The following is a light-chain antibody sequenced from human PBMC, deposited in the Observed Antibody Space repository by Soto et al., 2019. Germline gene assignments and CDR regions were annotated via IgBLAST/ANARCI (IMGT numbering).Light chain of an antibody. CDR3: QQSYSTPQT. CDR1: QTISSS. J-gene: IGKJ2*01. Sequence: DIQMTQSPSSLSASVGDRVTITCRASQTISSSLNWYQQKLGKAPKLLIYAASSLPSGVPSRFSGSGSGTDFTLTISRLQPEDFATYYCQQSYSTPQTFGQGTKLEIK. CDR2: AAS. V-gene: IGKV1-39*01.